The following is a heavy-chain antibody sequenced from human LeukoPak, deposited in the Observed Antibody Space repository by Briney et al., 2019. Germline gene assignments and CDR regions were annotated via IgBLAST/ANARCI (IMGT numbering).Heavy chain of an antibody. D-gene: IGHD2-15*01. CDR2: IYSGGST. J-gene: IGHJ6*02. V-gene: IGHV3-53*01. CDR3: ARGGCSGGSCYTANREGDQYYYGMDV. CDR1: GFTVSSNY. Sequence: GGSLRLSCAASGFTVSSNYMSWVRQAPGKGLEWVSVIYSGGSTYYADSVKGRFTISRDNSKNTLYLQMNSLRAEDTAVYYCARGGCSGGSCYTANREGDQYYYGMDVWGQGTTVTVSS.